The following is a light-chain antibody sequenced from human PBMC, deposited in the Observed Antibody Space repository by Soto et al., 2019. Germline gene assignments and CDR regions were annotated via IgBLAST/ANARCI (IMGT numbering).Light chain of an antibody. CDR1: QSVSSN. Sequence: EIVLTQSPGTLSLSLGERATLSCRASQSVSSNLAWYQQTRGQAPRLLIYGTSTRATGIPARFSGSASGTEFTLTISSLQSEDFAIYYCQQYNNWPLTFGGGAKVDIK. CDR3: QQYNNWPLT. CDR2: GTS. J-gene: IGKJ4*01. V-gene: IGKV3-15*01.